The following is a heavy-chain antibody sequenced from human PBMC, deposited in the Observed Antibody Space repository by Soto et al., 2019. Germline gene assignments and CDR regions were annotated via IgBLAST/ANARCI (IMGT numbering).Heavy chain of an antibody. Sequence: SETLSLTCTVSGGSISSSSYYWGWIRQPPGKGLEWIGSIYYSGSTYYNPSLKSRVTISVDTSKNQFSLKLSSVTAADTAVYYCATSPNYYDSSGYFYGWFDPWGQGTLVTVSS. D-gene: IGHD3-22*01. CDR3: ATSPNYYDSSGYFYGWFDP. CDR2: IYYSGST. CDR1: GGSISSSSYY. V-gene: IGHV4-39*01. J-gene: IGHJ5*02.